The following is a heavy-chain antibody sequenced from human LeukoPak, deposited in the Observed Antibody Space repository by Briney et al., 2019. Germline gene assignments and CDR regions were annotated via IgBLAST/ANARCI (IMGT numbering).Heavy chain of an antibody. Sequence: SVKVSCKASGFTFTSSAVQWVRQARGQRLEWIGWIVVSSGNTNYAQKFQERVTITRDMSISTAYMELSSLRSEDTAVYYCAADVGGVWYSFDYWGQGTLVTVSS. CDR2: IVVSSGNT. D-gene: IGHD1-1*01. J-gene: IGHJ4*02. V-gene: IGHV1-58*01. CDR3: AADVGGVWYSFDY. CDR1: GFTFTSSA.